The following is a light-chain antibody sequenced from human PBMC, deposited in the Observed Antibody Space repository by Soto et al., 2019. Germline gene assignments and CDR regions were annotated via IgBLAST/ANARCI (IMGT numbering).Light chain of an antibody. J-gene: IGKJ4*01. V-gene: IGKV3-11*01. Sequence: EIVLTQSPATLSLSPGERATLSCRASPSVSSYLAWYQQKPGQAHRLLIYDASNRDTGIPSRFSGSGSGTDFTLTISSLEPDDFAVYYCQQRSDLPSTFGGGTKVQIK. CDR2: DAS. CDR3: QQRSDLPST. CDR1: PSVSSY.